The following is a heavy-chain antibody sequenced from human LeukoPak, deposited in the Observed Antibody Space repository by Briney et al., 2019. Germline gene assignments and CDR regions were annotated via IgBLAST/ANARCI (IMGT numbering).Heavy chain of an antibody. CDR1: GYILTNYY. D-gene: IGHD3-9*01. CDR3: ARARTYYDILTGYVPGRDAFDI. V-gene: IGHV1-46*01. Sequence: GASVKVSCKASGYILTNYYMHWVRQAPGQGPEWMGVINPSGGSITNTQKFQGRVTITADESTSTAYMELSSLRSEDTAVYYCARARTYYDILTGYVPGRDAFDIWGQGTMVTVSS. J-gene: IGHJ3*02. CDR2: INPSGGSI.